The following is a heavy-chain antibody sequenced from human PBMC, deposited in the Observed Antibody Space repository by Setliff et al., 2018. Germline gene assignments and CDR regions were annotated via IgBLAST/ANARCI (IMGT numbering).Heavy chain of an antibody. Sequence: GSLRLSCAASEFIFSNYAMHWVRQVPGKGLEWVALISFDGSNKKYADFVKDRFNIFRDRTTMYLQMNSLRPEDTAVYYCARTCSGSGCYAGLESWGQGTPVTVSS. V-gene: IGHV3-30*04. CDR1: EFIFSNYA. CDR3: ARTCSGSGCYAGLES. J-gene: IGHJ4*02. CDR2: ISFDGSNK. D-gene: IGHD2-15*01.